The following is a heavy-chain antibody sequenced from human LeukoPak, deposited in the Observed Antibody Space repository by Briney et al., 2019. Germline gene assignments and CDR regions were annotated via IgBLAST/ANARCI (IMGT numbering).Heavy chain of an antibody. D-gene: IGHD3-10*01. V-gene: IGHV3-23*01. CDR1: GFTFSNFA. J-gene: IGHJ4*02. CDR2: ISANGGAT. CDR3: AKASGSPYYFDY. Sequence: PGGSLRLSCAAFGFTFSNFAMSWVRQAPGKGLECVSLISANGGATYYADSVKGRFTISRDNSKSTLYLQMNSLRADDTAVYYCAKASGSPYYFDYWGQGTLVTVSS.